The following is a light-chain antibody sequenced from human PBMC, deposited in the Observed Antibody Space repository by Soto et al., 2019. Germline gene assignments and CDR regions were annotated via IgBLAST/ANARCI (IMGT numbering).Light chain of an antibody. V-gene: IGKV3-15*01. Sequence: ESVMTQSPATLSVSPGERATFTCRAGQSVGSTLAWYQQNPGQAPRLLMYGASARATGIPARFSGSGSGTEFTLTISSLQSEDFAVYYCQQYNRWPLTFGGGTKVDI. CDR3: QQYNRWPLT. J-gene: IGKJ4*01. CDR1: QSVGST. CDR2: GAS.